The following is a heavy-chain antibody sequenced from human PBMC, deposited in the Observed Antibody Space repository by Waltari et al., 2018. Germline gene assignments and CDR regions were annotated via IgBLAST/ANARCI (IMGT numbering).Heavy chain of an antibody. CDR3: ATARDFWSGYYTGIYDAFDI. CDR2: ISGSGGST. D-gene: IGHD3-3*01. Sequence: EVQLVESGGGLVQPGGSLRLSCAASGFTFSSYAMSWVRQAPGKGREWVSAISGSGGSTYYADSVKGRFTISRDNSKNTLYLQMNSLRAEDTAVYYCATARDFWSGYYTGIYDAFDIWGQGTMVTVSS. V-gene: IGHV3-23*04. J-gene: IGHJ3*02. CDR1: GFTFSSYA.